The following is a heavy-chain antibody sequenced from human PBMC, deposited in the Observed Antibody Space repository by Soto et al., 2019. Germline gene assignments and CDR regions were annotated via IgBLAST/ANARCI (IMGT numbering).Heavy chain of an antibody. D-gene: IGHD3-9*01. CDR2: IYYSGRT. Sequence: SDTLSLTCTVTGDSISSTSYYWGWIRQPPGTGLEWIGSIYYSGRTYNNPSFRSRVSMSIDTSKDQFSLEQKSVTAADTALYFCARQRTSVLTQGYFDVWGPGSLVTVCS. V-gene: IGHV4-39*01. CDR1: GDSISSTSYY. CDR3: ARQRTSVLTQGYFDV. J-gene: IGHJ4*03.